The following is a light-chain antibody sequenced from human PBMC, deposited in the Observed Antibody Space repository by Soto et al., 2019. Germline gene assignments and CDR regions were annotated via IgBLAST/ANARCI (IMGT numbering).Light chain of an antibody. CDR3: RQYGSSSWT. CDR2: GAS. J-gene: IGKJ1*01. V-gene: IGKV3-20*01. Sequence: EIVLTQSPGTLSLSPGERATLSCSASQSVSSSYLAWYQQKPGQAPRRLIYGASSRATGIPDRFSGSGSGTDFTLTISRLEPEDFAVYYCRQYGSSSWTFGQGTRWIS. CDR1: QSVSSSY.